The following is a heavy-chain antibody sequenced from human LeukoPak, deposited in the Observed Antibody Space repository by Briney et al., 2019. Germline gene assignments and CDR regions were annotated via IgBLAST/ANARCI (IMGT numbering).Heavy chain of an antibody. CDR1: GGSISSGGYS. D-gene: IGHD6-19*01. V-gene: IGHV4-61*08. J-gene: IGHJ5*02. Sequence: SETLSLTCAVSGGSISSGGYSWSWIRQPPGKGLEWIGYISYTGNTYYNPSLKSRVTISVDTSKNQFSLKLSSVTAADTAVYYCARGLRLGSSGFSTPHLIYNWFDPWGQGTLVTVSS. CDR3: ARGLRLGSSGFSTPHLIYNWFDP. CDR2: ISYTGNT.